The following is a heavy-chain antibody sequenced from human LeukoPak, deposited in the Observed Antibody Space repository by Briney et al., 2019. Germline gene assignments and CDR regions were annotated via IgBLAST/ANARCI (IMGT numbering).Heavy chain of an antibody. CDR2: IRYDGSEK. CDR3: ASQKGRIAVAVDY. J-gene: IGHJ4*02. CDR1: GFNFNDYG. Sequence: GGSLRLSCAAAGFNFNDYGIHWVRQAPGKGLEWVAFIRYDGSEKFYLDSVKGRFTVSRDNSKNTLFLQMNSLRVDDTAVYYCASQKGRIAVAVDYWGQGTLVTVSS. V-gene: IGHV3-30*02. D-gene: IGHD6-19*01.